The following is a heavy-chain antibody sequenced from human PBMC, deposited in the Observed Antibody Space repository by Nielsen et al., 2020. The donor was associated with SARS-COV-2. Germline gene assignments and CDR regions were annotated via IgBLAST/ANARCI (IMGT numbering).Heavy chain of an antibody. D-gene: IGHD2-2*01. Sequence: WVRQAPGQGLEWMGWISAYNGNTNYAQKLQGRVTMTTDTSTSTAYMELRSLRSDDTAVYYCARSGLIVVVPARIRDNWFDPWGQGTLVTVSS. CDR3: ARSGLIVVVPARIRDNWFDP. V-gene: IGHV1-18*01. CDR2: ISAYNGNT. J-gene: IGHJ5*02.